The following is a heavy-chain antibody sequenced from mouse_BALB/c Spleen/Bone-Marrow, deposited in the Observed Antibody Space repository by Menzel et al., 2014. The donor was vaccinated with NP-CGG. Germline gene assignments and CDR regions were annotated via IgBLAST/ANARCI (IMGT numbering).Heavy chain of an antibody. J-gene: IGHJ2*01. CDR1: GYTFTRYW. V-gene: IGHV1-69*02. D-gene: IGHD2-1*01. CDR3: ARDGNCYFDY. CDR2: IDPSDSET. Sequence: VQLQQSGAELVKPGAPVKLSCKASGYTFTRYWMNWVKQRPGRGLEWIGRIDPSDSETHYNQKFKDKATLTVDKSSSTAYIQLSSLTSEDSAVYYCARDGNCYFDYWGQGTTLTVSS.